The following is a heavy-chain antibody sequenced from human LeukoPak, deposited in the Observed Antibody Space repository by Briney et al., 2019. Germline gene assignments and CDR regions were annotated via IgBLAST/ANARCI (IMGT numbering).Heavy chain of an antibody. CDR2: MNPNSGNT. V-gene: IGHV1-8*01. J-gene: IGHJ3*02. CDR1: GYTFTSYD. CDR3: ARVLGASDAFDI. D-gene: IGHD1-26*01. Sequence: SSVKVSCKASGYTFTSYDINWVRQATGQGLEWMGWMNPNSGNTGYAQKFQGRVTMTRNTSMSTAYMELSSLRSEDTAVYYCARVLGASDAFDIWGQGTMVTVSS.